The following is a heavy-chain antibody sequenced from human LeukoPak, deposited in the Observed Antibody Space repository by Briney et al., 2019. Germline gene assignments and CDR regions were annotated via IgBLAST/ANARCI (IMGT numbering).Heavy chain of an antibody. J-gene: IGHJ2*01. CDR3: ASRDFWSGYLGYWYFDL. CDR2: IIPIFGTA. Sequence: SVKVSCKASGGTFSSYAISWVRQAPGQGLEWMGGIIPIFGTANYALKFQGRVTITTDESTSTAYMELSSLRSEDTAVYYCASRDFWSGYLGYWYFDLWGRGTLVTVSS. V-gene: IGHV1-69*05. D-gene: IGHD3-3*01. CDR1: GGTFSSYA.